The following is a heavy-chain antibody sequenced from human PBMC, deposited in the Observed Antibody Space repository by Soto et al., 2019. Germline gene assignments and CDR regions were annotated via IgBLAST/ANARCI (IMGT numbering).Heavy chain of an antibody. Sequence: ASVKVSCKASGYTFTSYYMHWVRQAPGQGLEWMGIINPSGGSTSYAQKFQGRVTMTRDTSTSTVYMELSSLRSEDTAVYYCGTVPSGPNDFDIWGQGTMVTVSS. CDR3: GTVPSGPNDFDI. V-gene: IGHV1-46*01. D-gene: IGHD6-6*01. CDR1: GYTFTSYY. J-gene: IGHJ3*02. CDR2: INPSGGST.